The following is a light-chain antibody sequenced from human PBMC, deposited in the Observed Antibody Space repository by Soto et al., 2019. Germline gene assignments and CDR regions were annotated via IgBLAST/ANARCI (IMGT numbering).Light chain of an antibody. CDR3: HHYDNWRTWT. V-gene: IGKV3-15*01. CDR1: QSISSS. J-gene: IGKJ1*01. CDR2: GAS. Sequence: EIVMTQSPAILSVSPGERATLSCRASQSISSSLGWYQQKPGQAPRLLIYGASTRATGIPARFSGSGSRTEFTLTISSLQSEDFAVYYCHHYDNWRTWTFGQGTRVEIK.